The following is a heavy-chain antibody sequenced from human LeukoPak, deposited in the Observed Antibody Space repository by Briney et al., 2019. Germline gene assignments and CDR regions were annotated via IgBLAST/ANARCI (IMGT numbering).Heavy chain of an antibody. Sequence: PAGSLSLTCAASGFTFSTYDMRWVRQAPGKGLEWVAFIRYDGSTKYNADSVKGRFIISRDNSKHTLLLQMNSMRADATALYYCAKGGIQPNPHRAFDYWGQGTLVTVSS. CDR3: AKGGIQPNPHRAFDY. V-gene: IGHV3-30*02. D-gene: IGHD1-1*01. J-gene: IGHJ4*02. CDR1: GFTFSTYD. CDR2: IRYDGSTK.